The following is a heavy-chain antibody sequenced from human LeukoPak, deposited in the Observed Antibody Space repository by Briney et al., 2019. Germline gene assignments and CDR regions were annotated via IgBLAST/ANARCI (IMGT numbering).Heavy chain of an antibody. CDR2: IYYSGNT. D-gene: IGHD6-13*01. J-gene: IGHJ2*01. Sequence: SETLSLTCTVSGGSVRSYYWSWIRQPPGKGLEWIGYIYYSGNTNYNPSLKSRLTISIDTSKNQFSLKLSSVTAADTAVYYCARVYYSSSYDYWYFNLRGRGTLVTVSS. CDR1: GGSVRSYY. V-gene: IGHV4-59*02. CDR3: ARVYYSSSYDYWYFNL.